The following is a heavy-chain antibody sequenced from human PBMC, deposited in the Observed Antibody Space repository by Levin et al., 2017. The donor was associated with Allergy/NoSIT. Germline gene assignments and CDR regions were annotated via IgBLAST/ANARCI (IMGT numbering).Heavy chain of an antibody. Sequence: GGSLRLSCTASGFTFGDYAMSWVRQAPGKGLEWVGFIRSKAYGGTTEFAASVKGRFTISRDDSKSIAYLQMNSLKTEDTAVYYCTRVVIVVVPAAILDAFDIWGQGTMVTVSS. CDR2: IRSKAYGGTT. J-gene: IGHJ3*02. CDR3: TRVVIVVVPAAILDAFDI. CDR1: GFTFGDYA. V-gene: IGHV3-49*04. D-gene: IGHD2-2*03.